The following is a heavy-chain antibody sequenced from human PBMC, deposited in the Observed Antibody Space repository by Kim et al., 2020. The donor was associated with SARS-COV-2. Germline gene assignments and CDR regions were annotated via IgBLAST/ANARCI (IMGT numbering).Heavy chain of an antibody. J-gene: IGHJ6*02. Sequence: GGSLRLSCAASGFTFSSYSMNWVRQAPGKGLEWVSSISSSSSYIYYADSVKGRFTISRDNAKNSLYLQMNSLRAEDTAVYYCARDQGGTTAYYYYYGMDVWGQGTTVTVSS. V-gene: IGHV3-21*01. CDR1: GFTFSSYS. CDR3: ARDQGGTTAYYYYYGMDV. CDR2: ISSSSSYI. D-gene: IGHD1-1*01.